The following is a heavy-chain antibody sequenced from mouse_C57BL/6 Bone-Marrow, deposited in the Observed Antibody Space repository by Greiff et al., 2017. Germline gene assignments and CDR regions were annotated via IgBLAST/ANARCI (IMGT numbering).Heavy chain of an antibody. D-gene: IGHD1-1*02. Sequence: QVQLQQSGAELARPGASVKLSCKASGYTFTSYGISWVKQRTGQGLEWIGEIYPGSGNTYYNEKFKGKATLTADKSSSTAYMELRSLTSEDSAVDFCARYGGLWHWYIDDWGTGTTVTVSS. J-gene: IGHJ1*03. CDR2: IYPGSGNT. V-gene: IGHV1-81*01. CDR1: GYTFTSYG. CDR3: ARYGGLWHWYIDD.